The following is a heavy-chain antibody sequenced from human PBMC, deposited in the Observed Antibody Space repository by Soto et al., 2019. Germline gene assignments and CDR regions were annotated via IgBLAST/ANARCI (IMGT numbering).Heavy chain of an antibody. CDR1: GYTFTGYY. J-gene: IGHJ4*02. CDR2: ISAYNGNT. D-gene: IGHD1-1*01. CDR3: ARCTTGTPFDY. V-gene: IGHV1-18*04. Sequence: ASVKVSCKASGYTFTGYYMHWVRQAPGQGLEWMGWISAYNGNTNYAQKLQGRVTMTTDTSTSTAYMELRSLRSDDTAVYYCARCTTGTPFDYWGQGTLVTVSS.